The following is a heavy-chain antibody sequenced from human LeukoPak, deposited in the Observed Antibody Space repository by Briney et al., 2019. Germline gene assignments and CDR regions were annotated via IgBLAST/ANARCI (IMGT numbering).Heavy chain of an antibody. Sequence: PGRSLRLSCAASGFXFSSYAIHWVRQAPGKGLEWVAVISYDGSNKYYADSVKGRFPISRDNSKHTLYLQMNSLRAEDTAVYYCARTNLALDYWGQGTLVTVSS. CDR2: ISYDGSNK. J-gene: IGHJ4*02. CDR1: GFXFSSYA. CDR3: ARTNLALDY. V-gene: IGHV3-30-3*01.